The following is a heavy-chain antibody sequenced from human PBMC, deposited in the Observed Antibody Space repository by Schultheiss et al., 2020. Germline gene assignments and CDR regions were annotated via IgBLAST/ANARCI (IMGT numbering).Heavy chain of an antibody. Sequence: SGPTLVKPTQTLTLTCTFSGFSLSTSGVGVGWIRQPPGKALEWLARIDWDDDKYYSTSLKTRLTISKDTSKNQVVLTMTNMDPVDTATYYCARTNDYGGNGDSFDIWGQGTMVTVSS. CDR2: IDWDDDK. CDR3: ARTNDYGGNGDSFDI. D-gene: IGHD4-23*01. CDR1: GFSLSTSGVG. J-gene: IGHJ3*02. V-gene: IGHV2-70*11.